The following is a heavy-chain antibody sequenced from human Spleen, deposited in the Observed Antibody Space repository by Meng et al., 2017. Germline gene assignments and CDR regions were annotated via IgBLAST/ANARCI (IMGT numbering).Heavy chain of an antibody. CDR1: TFTFSSYA. CDR2: ISYDGSNK. J-gene: IGHJ1*01. V-gene: IGHV3-30*04. CDR3: ARAYYGSGRRPYFQH. D-gene: IGHD3-10*01. Sequence: GESLKISCAASTFTFSSYALHWVRQGPGKGLEWVAVISYDGSNKYYADSVKGRFTISRDNAKNSLYLQMNSLRAEDTALYYCARAYYGSGRRPYFQHWGQGNQVNGAS.